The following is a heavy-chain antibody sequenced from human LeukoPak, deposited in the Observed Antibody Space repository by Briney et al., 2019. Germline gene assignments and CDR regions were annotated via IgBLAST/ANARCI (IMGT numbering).Heavy chain of an antibody. CDR2: IYPYVSDT. J-gene: IGHJ4*02. Sequence: TGESLKISCKASGYSFTSYWIGWVRQMPGKGLEWMGIIYPYVSDTRYSPSFQGQVTISADKSISTAYLQWSNLKASDTAMYYCARHIGYSAWNPDYWGQGTLVTVSS. V-gene: IGHV5-51*01. CDR1: GYSFTSYW. D-gene: IGHD5-12*01. CDR3: ARHIGYSAWNPDY.